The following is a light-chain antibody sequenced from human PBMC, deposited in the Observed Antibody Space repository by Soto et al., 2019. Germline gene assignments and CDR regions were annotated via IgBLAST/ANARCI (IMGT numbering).Light chain of an antibody. CDR1: SDDVGGYKY. CDR2: EVS. CDR3: SSYSRGSTLVM. V-gene: IGLV2-14*01. Sequence: QYALTQPASVSGSPGQSITISCTGSSDDVGGYKYVSWYQHHPGKAPKLMIYEVSNRPSGVSHRFSGSKSGDTASLTISGLQAEDEADYYCSSYSRGSTLVMFGGGTKVTVL. J-gene: IGLJ3*02.